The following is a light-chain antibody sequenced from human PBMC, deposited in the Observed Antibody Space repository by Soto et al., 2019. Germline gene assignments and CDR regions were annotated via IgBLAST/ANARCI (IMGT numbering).Light chain of an antibody. CDR1: QSVSSY. Sequence: EIVLTQSPATLSLSPGERATLSCRASQSVSSYLAWYQQKPGQAPRLLIYDASNRATGIPARFSGSGSGTDVTLTISSLEPEDFAVYYCQQRSNWPPDPFGQGTRLEIK. CDR3: QQRSNWPPDP. V-gene: IGKV3-11*01. J-gene: IGKJ5*01. CDR2: DAS.